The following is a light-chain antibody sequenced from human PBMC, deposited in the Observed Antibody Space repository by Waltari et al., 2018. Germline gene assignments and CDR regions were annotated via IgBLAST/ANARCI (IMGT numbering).Light chain of an antibody. CDR2: AAS. J-gene: IGKJ4*01. V-gene: IGKV3-11*01. Sequence: VLTQSPATLSLSPGDRATLSCRASQNIGDYLAWYQQKPGQAPRLLISAASNRAPGVPARCSGSGSGTDFTLTISSLEPEDFAVYYCQNRRDWPLLTFGGGTKVEIK. CDR1: QNIGDY. CDR3: QNRRDWPLLT.